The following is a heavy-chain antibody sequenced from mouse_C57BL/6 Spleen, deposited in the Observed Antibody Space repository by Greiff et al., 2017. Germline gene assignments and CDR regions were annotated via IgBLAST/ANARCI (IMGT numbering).Heavy chain of an antibody. J-gene: IGHJ3*01. D-gene: IGHD2-4*01. CDR3: ARYDYDVWFAY. Sequence: QVQLQQPGAELVRPGSSVKLSCKASGYTFTSYWMHWVKQRPIQGLEGIGNIDPSDSETHYNQKFKDKATLTVDKSSSTAYMQLSSLTSEDSAVYYCARYDYDVWFAYWGQGTLVTVAA. CDR1: GYTFTSYW. V-gene: IGHV1-52*01. CDR2: IDPSDSET.